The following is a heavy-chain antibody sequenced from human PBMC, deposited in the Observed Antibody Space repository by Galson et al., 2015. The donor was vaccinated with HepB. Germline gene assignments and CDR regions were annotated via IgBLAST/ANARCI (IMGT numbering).Heavy chain of an antibody. J-gene: IGHJ4*02. D-gene: IGHD2-2*01. CDR1: GFTFSSYW. Sequence: SLRLSCAASGFTFSSYWMSWVRQAPGKGLEWVANIKEDGSEKNSVDSVKGRFTISGDNAKNTLYLQMNSLRAEDTAVYYCAREGPCSSTSCNYFDYWGQGTLVPVSS. V-gene: IGHV3-7*01. CDR3: AREGPCSSTSCNYFDY. CDR2: IKEDGSEK.